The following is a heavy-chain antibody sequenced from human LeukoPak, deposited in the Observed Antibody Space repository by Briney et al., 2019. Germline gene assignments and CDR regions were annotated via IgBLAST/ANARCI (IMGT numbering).Heavy chain of an antibody. V-gene: IGHV3-21*01. CDR2: ISSSSSYI. D-gene: IGHD5-18*01. CDR3: ARDKQLWPRTFDY. Sequence: GESLKISCASSGFTFSSYSMNWVRQAPGKGLEWVSSISSSSSYIYYADSVKGRFTISRDNAKNSLYLQMNSLRAEDTAVYYCARDKQLWPRTFDYWGQGTLVTVSS. J-gene: IGHJ4*02. CDR1: GFTFSSYS.